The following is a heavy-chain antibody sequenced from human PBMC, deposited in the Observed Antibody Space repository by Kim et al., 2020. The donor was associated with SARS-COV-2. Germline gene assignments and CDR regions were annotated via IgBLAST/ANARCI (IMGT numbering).Heavy chain of an antibody. CDR2: RT. V-gene: IGHV3-53*01. Sequence: RTYSADSVKGRLTISRDNSTDTLYLQMSGLGGEYTAVYYCARDLVYYGMDVWGQGTTVTVSS. J-gene: IGHJ6*02. D-gene: IGHD2-8*02. CDR3: ARDLVYYGMDV.